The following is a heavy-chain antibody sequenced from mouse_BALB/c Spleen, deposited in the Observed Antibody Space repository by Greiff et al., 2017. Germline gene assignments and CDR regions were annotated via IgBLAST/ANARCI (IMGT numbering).Heavy chain of an antibody. D-gene: IGHD2-1*01. CDR1: GFTFSSYA. CDR2: ISSGGSYT. CDR3: ARELYGNYRFAY. Sequence: EVKLVESGGGLVKPGGSLKLSCAASGFTFSSYAMSWVRQSPEKRLEWVAEISSGGSYTYYPDTVTGRFTISRDNAKNTLYLEMSSLRSEDTAMYYCARELYGNYRFAYWGQGTLVTVSA. J-gene: IGHJ3*01. V-gene: IGHV5-9-4*01.